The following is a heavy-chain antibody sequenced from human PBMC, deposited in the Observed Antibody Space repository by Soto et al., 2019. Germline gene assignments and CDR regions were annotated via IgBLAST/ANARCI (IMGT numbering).Heavy chain of an antibody. CDR2: ISPVTGGA. J-gene: IGHJ4*02. CDR1: GYTFTGHY. CDR3: GRGRSGELVVFY. D-gene: IGHD1-7*01. V-gene: IGHV1-2*02. Sequence: QVQLVQSGAEVKKPGASVKVSCKASGYTFTGHYIHWVRQAPGQGPEWMGEISPVTGGAKYAQKFQGSVTMTRDTSITTVYMELTNLSPDDTAVYYCGRGRSGELVVFYWGQGTLVSVSS.